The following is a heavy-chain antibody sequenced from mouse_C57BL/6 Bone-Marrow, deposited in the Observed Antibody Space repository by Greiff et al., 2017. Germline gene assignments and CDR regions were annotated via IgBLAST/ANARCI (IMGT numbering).Heavy chain of an antibody. Sequence: EVKLVESGAELVRPGASVKLSCTASGFNIKDDSMHWVKQRPEQGLEWIGWIDPENGDTEYASKFQGKATITADTSSNTAYLQLSSLTSEDTAVYYCTFYYDCPFAYWGQGTLVTVSA. CDR1: GFNIKDDS. V-gene: IGHV14-4*01. J-gene: IGHJ3*01. CDR2: IDPENGDT. D-gene: IGHD2-4*01. CDR3: TFYYDCPFAY.